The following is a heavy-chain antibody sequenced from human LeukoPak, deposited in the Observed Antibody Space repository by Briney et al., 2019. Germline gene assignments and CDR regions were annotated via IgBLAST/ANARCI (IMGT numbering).Heavy chain of an antibody. V-gene: IGHV4-59*08. CDR2: IYYSGST. J-gene: IGHJ4*02. CDR3: ARHSIAVAGKDY. Sequence: SETLSLTCTVSGGSISSYYWSWIRQPPGKGLEWIGYIYYSGSTNYNPSLKSRVTISVDTSKNQFSLKLSSVTAADTAVYYCARHSIAVAGKDYWGQGTLVTVSS. CDR1: GGSISSYY. D-gene: IGHD6-19*01.